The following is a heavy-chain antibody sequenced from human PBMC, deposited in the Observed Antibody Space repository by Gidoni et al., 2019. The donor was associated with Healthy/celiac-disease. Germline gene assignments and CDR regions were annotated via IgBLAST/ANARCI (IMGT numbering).Heavy chain of an antibody. Sequence: QVQLVESGGGVVQPGRSLRLSCAASGFTFSSYGMHWVRQAPGKGLAWVAVIWYDGSNKYYADSVKGRFTISRDNSKNTLYLQMNSLRAEDTAVYYCARDYGHFDYWGQGTLVTVSS. D-gene: IGHD3-10*01. CDR3: ARDYGHFDY. J-gene: IGHJ4*02. CDR2: IWYDGSNK. CDR1: GFTFSSYG. V-gene: IGHV3-33*01.